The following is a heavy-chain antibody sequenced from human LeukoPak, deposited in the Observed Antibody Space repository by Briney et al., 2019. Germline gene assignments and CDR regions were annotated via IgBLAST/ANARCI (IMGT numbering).Heavy chain of an antibody. Sequence: GGSLRLSCAASGFTFSSYWMHWVRQARGKGLVWVSRIDSDGSSTSYADSVKGRFTISRDNAKNTLYLQMNSLRAEDTAVYYCARVLYYYDSSGYDYEYYFDYWGQGTLVTVSS. D-gene: IGHD3-22*01. V-gene: IGHV3-74*01. CDR1: GFTFSSYW. CDR3: ARVLYYYDSSGYDYEYYFDY. CDR2: IDSDGSST. J-gene: IGHJ4*02.